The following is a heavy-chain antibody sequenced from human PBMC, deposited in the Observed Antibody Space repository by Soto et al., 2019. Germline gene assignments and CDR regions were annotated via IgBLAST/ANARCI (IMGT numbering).Heavy chain of an antibody. D-gene: IGHD2-21*02. Sequence: QVQLQESGPGLVKPSQTLSLTCTVSGGSISSGDYYWSWIRQPPGEGLEWIGYIYYCGSTYYNPSLKSRITISVDTSKNQFSLKLSSVTAADTAVYYCARAMVVTQNWFDPWGQGTLVTVSS. CDR2: IYYCGST. V-gene: IGHV4-30-4*01. CDR3: ARAMVVTQNWFDP. CDR1: GGSISSGDYY. J-gene: IGHJ5*02.